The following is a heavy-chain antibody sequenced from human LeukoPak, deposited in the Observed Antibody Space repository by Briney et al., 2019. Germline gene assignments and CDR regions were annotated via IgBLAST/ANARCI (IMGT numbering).Heavy chain of an antibody. CDR2: IIAVFGSP. CDR3: ARGEVPPHYFDY. J-gene: IGHJ4*02. Sequence: SVKVSCKASGGTFSRSAISWVRQAPGQGLEWMGGIIAVFGSPNYAQKFQGSVTITADESTSTAYMELSSLRSEDTAVYYCARGEVPPHYFDYWGQGTLVTVSS. V-gene: IGHV1-69*13. CDR1: GGTFSRSA.